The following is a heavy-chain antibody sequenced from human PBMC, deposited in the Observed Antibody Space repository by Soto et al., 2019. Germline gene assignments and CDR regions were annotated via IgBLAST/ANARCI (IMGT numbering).Heavy chain of an antibody. CDR1: GGSISSGDDY. CDR2: IYYSGST. Sequence: QVQLQESGPGLVKPSQTLSLTCSVSGGSISSGDDYWSWIRQPPGKGLEWIGYIYYSGSTYYNPSLKSRITMSINTSKNQFSLSLSSVTAADTAVYYCATAARVLRGVVDRWGQGTLVTVSS. V-gene: IGHV4-30-4*01. D-gene: IGHD3-10*01. CDR3: ATAARVLRGVVDR. J-gene: IGHJ5*02.